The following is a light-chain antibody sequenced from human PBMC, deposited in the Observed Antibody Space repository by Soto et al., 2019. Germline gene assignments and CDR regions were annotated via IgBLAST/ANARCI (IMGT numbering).Light chain of an antibody. J-gene: IGKJ1*01. CDR3: QQYGNSPRT. V-gene: IGKV3-20*01. CDR1: QSVSSNY. CDR2: GAS. Sequence: EIVLTQAPGTLSFSPGERATLSCRASQSVSSNYLAWYQQKLGQAPRLLIYGASSRATGTPDRFSGSGSGTDFTLTISRLEPEDFAVYYCQQYGNSPRTLGQGTKVDIK.